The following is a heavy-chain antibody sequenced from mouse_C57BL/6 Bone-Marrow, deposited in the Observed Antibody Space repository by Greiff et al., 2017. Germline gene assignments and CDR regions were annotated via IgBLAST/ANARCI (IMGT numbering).Heavy chain of an antibody. CDR3: AIGNWDWFAY. Sequence: QVQLQQPGAELVKPGASVKVSCKASGYTFTSYWMHWVKQRPGQGLEWIGRLHPSDSATNYNPQFKGKATLTVDKSSSTAYMQLSSLTSEDSAVYYCAIGNWDWFAYWGQGTLVTVSA. CDR1: GYTFTSYW. V-gene: IGHV1-74*01. CDR2: LHPSDSAT. J-gene: IGHJ3*01. D-gene: IGHD4-1*01.